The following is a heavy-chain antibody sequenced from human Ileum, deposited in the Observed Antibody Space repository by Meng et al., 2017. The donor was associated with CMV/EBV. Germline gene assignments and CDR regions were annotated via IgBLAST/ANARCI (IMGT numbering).Heavy chain of an antibody. CDR3: ARDIVVVPAAIGFDP. D-gene: IGHD2-2*01. J-gene: IGHJ5*02. CDR2: INHNSGGT. Sequence: SGYTFTGYYMHWVRQAPGQGLEWMGWINHNSGGTNYAQKFQGRVAMTRYTSISTAYMELSRLRSDDTAVYYCARDIVVVPAAIGFDPWGQGTLVTVSS. V-gene: IGHV1-2*02. CDR1: GYTFTGYY.